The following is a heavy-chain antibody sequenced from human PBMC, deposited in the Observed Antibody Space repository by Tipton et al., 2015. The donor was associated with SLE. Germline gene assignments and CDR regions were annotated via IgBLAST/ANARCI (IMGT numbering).Heavy chain of an antibody. D-gene: IGHD3-22*01. CDR2: INWSSRQI. V-gene: IGHV3-9*01. CDR3: AKDIGAGYDSRSYGAFDV. CDR1: DFTFGDYA. J-gene: IGHJ3*01. Sequence: SLRLSCAAADFTFGDYAMHWVRQAPGKGLEWVSTINWSSRQIDYVDSVRGRFVISRDNARSFLYLQMDSLRAEDTALYFCAKDIGAGYDSRSYGAFDVWGQGTMVTVSS.